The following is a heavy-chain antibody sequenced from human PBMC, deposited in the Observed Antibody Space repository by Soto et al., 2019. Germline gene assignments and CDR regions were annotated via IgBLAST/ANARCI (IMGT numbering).Heavy chain of an antibody. V-gene: IGHV4-30-2*01. CDR3: ARVFSNSWYFFDY. Sequence: PSETLCLTCDVSGGSINSVPYSWSWIRQPPGKGLEWIGYIFHSGSTYCNPSLKSRVTISIDRSKNQFSLKLTSVTAADTAVYYCARVFSNSWYFFDYWGQGDLVTVSS. CDR1: GGSINSVPYS. D-gene: IGHD1-7*01. J-gene: IGHJ4*02. CDR2: IFHSGST.